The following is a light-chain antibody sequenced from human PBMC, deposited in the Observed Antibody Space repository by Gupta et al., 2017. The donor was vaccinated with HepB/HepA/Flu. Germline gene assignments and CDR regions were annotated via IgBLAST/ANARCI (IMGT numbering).Light chain of an antibody. V-gene: IGLV3-19*01. CDR3: SSRDTSGNLYV. Sequence: SSDLTQDPDVSVALGQTVRITCQGDSLRRNYANWYQQKAGQAPVLVIFGKNNRPSGIPDRFSASNSGNTASLSITGAQAEDEADYYCSSRDTSGNLYVFGAGTKVTVL. J-gene: IGLJ1*01. CDR1: SLRRNY. CDR2: GKN.